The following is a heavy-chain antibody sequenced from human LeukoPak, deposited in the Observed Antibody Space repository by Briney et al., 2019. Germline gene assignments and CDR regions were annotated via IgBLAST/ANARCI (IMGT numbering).Heavy chain of an antibody. Sequence: SETLSLTCTVSGGSISSSSYYWGWIRQPPGKGLEWIGSIYYSGSTYYNPSLKSRVTISVDTSKNQFSLKLSSVTAADTAVYYCARTPDTAMIRRLDAFDIWGQGTMVTVSS. CDR2: IYYSGST. D-gene: IGHD5-18*01. J-gene: IGHJ3*02. CDR3: ARTPDTAMIRRLDAFDI. V-gene: IGHV4-39*07. CDR1: GGSISSSSYY.